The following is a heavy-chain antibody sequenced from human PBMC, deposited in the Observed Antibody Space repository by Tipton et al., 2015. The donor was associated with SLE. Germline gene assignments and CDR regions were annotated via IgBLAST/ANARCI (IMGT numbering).Heavy chain of an antibody. CDR2: IYYSGST. CDR1: GGSISRSNYY. CDR3: ARDKRVAARPAYFQH. Sequence: TLSLTCTVSGGSISRSNYYWGWIRQPPGKGLEWIGSIYYSGSTYYNPSLKSRVTISVDTSKNQFSLKLSSVTAADTAVYYCARDKRVAARPAYFQHWGQGTLVTVSS. J-gene: IGHJ1*01. V-gene: IGHV4-39*07. D-gene: IGHD6-6*01.